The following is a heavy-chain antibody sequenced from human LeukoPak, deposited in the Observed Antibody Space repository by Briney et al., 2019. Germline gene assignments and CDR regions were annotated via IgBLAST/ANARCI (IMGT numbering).Heavy chain of an antibody. CDR2: INHSGST. D-gene: IGHD5-18*01. Sequence: SETLSLTCAVYGGSFSGYYWSWIRQPPGKGLEWIGEINHSGSTNYNPSLKSRVTISEDTSKNQFSLKLSSLTAADTAVYYCANNVDATMARGYYYGMDVWGQGTTVTVSS. J-gene: IGHJ6*02. CDR3: ANNVDATMARGYYYGMDV. V-gene: IGHV4-34*01. CDR1: GGSFSGYY.